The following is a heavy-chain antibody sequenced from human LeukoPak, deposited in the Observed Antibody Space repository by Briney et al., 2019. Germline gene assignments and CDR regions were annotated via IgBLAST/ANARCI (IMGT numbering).Heavy chain of an antibody. CDR1: GFTFSRYW. V-gene: IGHV3-74*01. J-gene: IGHJ5*02. CDR3: ATAGGDGSRMGFDP. D-gene: IGHD2-15*01. Sequence: GGSLRLSCADSGFTFSRYWMHWVRQPPGKGLVWVSCINADGSVTRYADSVKGRFTISRDNTKSTLYLQMHSLRAEDTAVYYCATAGGDGSRMGFDPWGQGTLVTVSS. CDR2: INADGSVT.